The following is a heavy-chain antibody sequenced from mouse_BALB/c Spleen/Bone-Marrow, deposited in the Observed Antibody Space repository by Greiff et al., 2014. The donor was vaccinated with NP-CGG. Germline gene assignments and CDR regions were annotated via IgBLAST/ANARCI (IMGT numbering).Heavy chain of an antibody. V-gene: IGHV14-3*02. Sequence: EVQLQESGAELVKPGASVNLSCTASGFNIKDTYMHWVKQRPEQGLEWIGEIDPANSKTKYNPNFKDKATITGDKSSNTFYLHLSSLTSEDTAVYYCVSGGPHYGMAYWGQGTLVTVSS. CDR3: VSGGPHYGMAY. CDR1: GFNIKDTY. CDR2: IDPANSKT. J-gene: IGHJ4*01.